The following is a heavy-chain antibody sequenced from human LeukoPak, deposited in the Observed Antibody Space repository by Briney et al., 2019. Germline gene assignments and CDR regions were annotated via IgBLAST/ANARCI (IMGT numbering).Heavy chain of an antibody. V-gene: IGHV5-51*01. CDR1: GYSFAAYW. CDR3: ARQDGYGLYYFDS. D-gene: IGHD5-24*01. CDR2: IYPSDSDT. Sequence: GESLEISCKGSGYSFAAYWIAWVRQMPGKGLEWMGIIYPSDSDTRYSPSFQGQVTISADKSISTAYLQWSSLKASDTAMYYCARQDGYGLYYFDSWGQGTLVTVSS. J-gene: IGHJ4*02.